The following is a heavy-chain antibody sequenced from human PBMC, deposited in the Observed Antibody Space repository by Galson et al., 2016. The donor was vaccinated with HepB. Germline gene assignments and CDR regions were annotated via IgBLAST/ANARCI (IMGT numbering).Heavy chain of an antibody. Sequence: SLRLSCAASGFTSSSFAMSWVRQAPGKGLEWVAAISASGAGTFYADSVKGRFTISRDTSNKTLSMQMNSLRAEDTAVYYCAKGPFHGSPGREMFDAWGQGTLVTVSS. J-gene: IGHJ5*02. CDR2: ISASGAGT. V-gene: IGHV3-23*01. CDR3: AKGPFHGSPGREMFDA. D-gene: IGHD2/OR15-2a*01. CDR1: GFTSSSFA.